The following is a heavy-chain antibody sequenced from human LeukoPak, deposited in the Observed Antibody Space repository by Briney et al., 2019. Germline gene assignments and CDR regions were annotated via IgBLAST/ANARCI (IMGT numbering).Heavy chain of an antibody. CDR2: ISSSSSTI. Sequence: PGGSLRLSCAASGFTFSSYSMNWVRQAPGKGLEWVSYISSSSSTIYYADSVKGRFTISRDNAKNSLYLQMNSLRAENTAVYYCARISYGVELWFFDYWGQGTLVTVSS. J-gene: IGHJ4*02. V-gene: IGHV3-48*01. D-gene: IGHD5-18*01. CDR3: ARISYGVELWFFDY. CDR1: GFTFSSYS.